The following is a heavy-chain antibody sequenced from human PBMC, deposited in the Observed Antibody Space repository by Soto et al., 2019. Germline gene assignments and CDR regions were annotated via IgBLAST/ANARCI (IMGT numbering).Heavy chain of an antibody. D-gene: IGHD4-4*01. V-gene: IGHV3-33*01. CDR3: ARDGSHYDVDY. CDR1: GFSFSPSG. CDR2: IWNDGTTT. J-gene: IGHJ4*02. Sequence: LVESGGGVAQPGRSLRLSCATSGFSFSPSGMHWVRQAPGKGLEWLAIIWNDGTTTYYADSVKGRFTISRDNSKNTLSLQMNSLREEDTAVYYCARDGSHYDVDYWCQGTLVTVSS.